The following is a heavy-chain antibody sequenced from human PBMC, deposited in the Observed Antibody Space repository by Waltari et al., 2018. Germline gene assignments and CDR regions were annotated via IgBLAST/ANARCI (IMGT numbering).Heavy chain of an antibody. J-gene: IGHJ3*02. V-gene: IGHV3-9*01. CDR2: ISWNSGSR. D-gene: IGHD2-2*01. CDR3: AKDLSYCSSTSCYVPANAFDI. CDR1: GFTFDDYA. Sequence: EVQLVESGGGLVQPGRSLRLSCAASGFTFDDYAMHCVRQAPGMGLEWVPGISWNSGSRGYADSVKGRFTIYGDNAKNSLYLQMNSLSAEDTALYYCAKDLSYCSSTSCYVPANAFDIWGQGTMVTVSS.